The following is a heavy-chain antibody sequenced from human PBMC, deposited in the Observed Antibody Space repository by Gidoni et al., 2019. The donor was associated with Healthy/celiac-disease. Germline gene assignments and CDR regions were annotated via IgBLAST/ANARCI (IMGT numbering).Heavy chain of an antibody. D-gene: IGHD6-19*01. J-gene: IGHJ4*02. CDR3: ARHQVGYSSGWKRPFSFDY. V-gene: IGHV4-39*01. CDR1: GGSISSRSYY. CDR2: IYYSGST. Sequence: QLQLQESGPGLVKPSETLSLTCTVSGGSISSRSYYWGWIRQPPGKGLEWIGSIYYSGSTYYNPSLKSRVTISVDTSKNQFSLKLSSVTAADTAVYYCARHQVGYSSGWKRPFSFDYWGQGTLVTVSS.